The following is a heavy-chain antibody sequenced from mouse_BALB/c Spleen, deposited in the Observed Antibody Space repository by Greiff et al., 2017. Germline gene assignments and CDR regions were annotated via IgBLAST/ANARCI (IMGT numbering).Heavy chain of an antibody. CDR2: ISYSGST. CDR3: ARGGDYRYDRGWYFDV. CDR1: GDSITSGY. V-gene: IGHV3-8*02. J-gene: IGHJ1*01. Sequence: EVKLQESGPSLVKPSQTLSLTCSVTGDSITSGYWNWIRKFPGNKLEYMGYISYSGSTYYNPSLKSRISITRDTSKNQYYLQLNSVTTEDTATYYCARGGDYRYDRGWYFDVWGAGTTVTVSA. D-gene: IGHD2-14*01.